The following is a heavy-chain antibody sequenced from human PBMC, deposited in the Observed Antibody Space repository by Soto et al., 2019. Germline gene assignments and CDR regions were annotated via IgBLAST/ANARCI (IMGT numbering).Heavy chain of an antibody. V-gene: IGHV1-2*04. D-gene: IGHD3-10*01. J-gene: IGHJ4*02. Sequence: ASVKVSCKASGYTFTGYYMHWVRQAPGQGLEWMGWINPNSGGTNYARKFQGWVTMTRDTSISTAYMELSRLRSDDTAVYYCARGDYYGSGSYYNFDYWGQGTLVTVSS. CDR2: INPNSGGT. CDR3: ARGDYYGSGSYYNFDY. CDR1: GYTFTGYY.